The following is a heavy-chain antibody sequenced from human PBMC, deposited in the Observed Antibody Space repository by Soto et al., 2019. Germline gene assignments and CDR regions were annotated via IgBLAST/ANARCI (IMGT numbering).Heavy chain of an antibody. Sequence: PSETLSLTCAVYGGSFSGYYWSWIRQSPGKGLEWIGEINHSGSTNFNPSLKSRVTMSVDTSKNQFSLKLSSVTAADTAVYYCARGGMVVAPADWFDPWRQRTQVTVSS. D-gene: IGHD2-15*01. J-gene: IGHJ5*02. CDR1: GGSFSGYY. CDR3: ARGGMVVAPADWFDP. V-gene: IGHV4-34*01. CDR2: INHSGST.